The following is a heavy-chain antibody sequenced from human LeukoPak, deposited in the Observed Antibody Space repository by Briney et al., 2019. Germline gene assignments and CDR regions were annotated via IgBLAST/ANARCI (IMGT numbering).Heavy chain of an antibody. J-gene: IGHJ6*02. CDR1: GGSISCGGYY. CDR3: ARDPTAGQYYYYGMDV. V-gene: IGHV4-31*03. CDR2: IYYSGST. Sequence: SETLSLTCTVSGGSISCGGYYWSWIRQYPGKGLEWIGYIYYSGSTYYNPSLKSRVTISVDTSKNQFSLKLSSVTAADTAVYYCARDPTAGQYYYYGMDVWGQGTTVTVSS.